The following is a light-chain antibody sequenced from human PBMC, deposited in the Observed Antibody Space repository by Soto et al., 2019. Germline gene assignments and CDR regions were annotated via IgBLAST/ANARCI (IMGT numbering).Light chain of an antibody. CDR2: EVN. Sequence: QSVLTQPPSASVSPGQSVTISCTGTRSDVGGYNYVSWYQQHPGKAPKLMIYEVNKRPSGVPDRFSGSKSGNTASLTVSGLQAEDEADYYCSSYAGSNNYVFGTGTKVTVL. J-gene: IGLJ1*01. CDR1: RSDVGGYNY. CDR3: SSYAGSNNYV. V-gene: IGLV2-8*01.